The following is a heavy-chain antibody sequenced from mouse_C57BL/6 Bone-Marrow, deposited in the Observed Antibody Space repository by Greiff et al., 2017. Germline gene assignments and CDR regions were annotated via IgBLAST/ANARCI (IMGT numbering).Heavy chain of an antibody. D-gene: IGHD2-2*01. J-gene: IGHJ1*03. Sequence: QVQLQQPGAELVKPGASVKLSCKASGYTFTSYWMQWVKQRPGQGLEWIGEIDPSDSYTNYNQKFKGKATLTVDTSSSTAYMQLSSLTSEDSAVYYCARWLRRDWYFDVWGTGTTGTVAS. V-gene: IGHV1-50*01. CDR1: GYTFTSYW. CDR3: ARWLRRDWYFDV. CDR2: IDPSDSYT.